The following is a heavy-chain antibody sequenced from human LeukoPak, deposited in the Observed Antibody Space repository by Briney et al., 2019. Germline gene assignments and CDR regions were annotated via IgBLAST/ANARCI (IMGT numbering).Heavy chain of an antibody. CDR3: ASASSHRIAAGGDY. D-gene: IGHD6-13*01. CDR1: GFTFRNYC. Sequence: PGGSCTLPGPSPGFTFRNYCMNWVRQGQRKGRAWVSRISNDGSTRHYADSVKGRFTISRDNSKNMMYLQMNSLRAEDTAVYYCASASSHRIAAGGDYWGHGTLVTVSS. J-gene: IGHJ4*01. CDR2: ISNDGSTR. V-gene: IGHV3-74*01.